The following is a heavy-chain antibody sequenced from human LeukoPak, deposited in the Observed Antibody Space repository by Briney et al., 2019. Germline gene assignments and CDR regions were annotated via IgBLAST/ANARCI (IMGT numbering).Heavy chain of an antibody. J-gene: IGHJ4*02. CDR3: ARDGYASGSHDY. CDR2: IKEDGNRK. Sequence: QPGRSLRLSCTASGFTFGDYAMTWVRQAPGTGLEWVANIKEDGNRKHYVDSVKGRFTISRDNAKSSLYLQMNSLRVEDTAVYYCARDGYASGSHDYWGQGTLVTVSP. CDR1: GFTFGDYA. V-gene: IGHV3-7*04. D-gene: IGHD3-10*01.